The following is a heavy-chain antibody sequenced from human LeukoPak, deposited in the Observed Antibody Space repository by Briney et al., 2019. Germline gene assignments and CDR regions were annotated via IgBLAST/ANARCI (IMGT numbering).Heavy chain of an antibody. J-gene: IGHJ6*02. CDR2: IKQDGSEK. Sequence: GGSLRLSCAASGIIITSYWMSWVRQTPGKGLEWVANIKQDGSEKNYVDSVKGRFTISRDNAKNSLYLQMNSLRAEDTALYYCAKSYFGVYYYGMDVWGQGTTVTVSS. D-gene: IGHD2/OR15-2a*01. CDR1: GIIITSYW. CDR3: AKSYFGVYYYGMDV. V-gene: IGHV3-7*03.